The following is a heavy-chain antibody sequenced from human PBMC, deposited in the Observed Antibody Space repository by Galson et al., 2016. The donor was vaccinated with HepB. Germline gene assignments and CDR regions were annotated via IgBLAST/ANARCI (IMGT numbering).Heavy chain of an antibody. CDR1: GFTFSSYA. CDR2: ISSSSGYT. J-gene: IGHJ6*03. V-gene: IGHV3-21*05. D-gene: IGHD5-12*01. Sequence: SLRLSCAASGFTFSSYAMSWVRQAPGKGLEWVSYISSSSGYTHYADSVKGRFTISRDNAKNSLYLQMNSLRAEDTAVYYCARPILATLTDYYMDVWGKGTTVTVSS. CDR3: ARPILATLTDYYMDV.